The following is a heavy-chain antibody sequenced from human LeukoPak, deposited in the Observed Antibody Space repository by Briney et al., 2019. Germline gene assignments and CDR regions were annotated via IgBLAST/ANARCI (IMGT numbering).Heavy chain of an antibody. V-gene: IGHV4-34*10. J-gene: IGHJ6*03. CDR3: ARVRHDPLEYGYYMDV. Sequence: SETLSLTCALDAGSLTSFYSTWIRQPPAKGMEWIGEVNQTGKTNYNPSLTDYNPSLKSRVTISVDSSRNQLSLKVNSVTAADTGVYYCARVRHDPLEYGYYMDVWGTGTTVTVSS. CDR2: VNQTGKTNYNPSLT. CDR1: AGSLTSFY. D-gene: IGHD2-2*01.